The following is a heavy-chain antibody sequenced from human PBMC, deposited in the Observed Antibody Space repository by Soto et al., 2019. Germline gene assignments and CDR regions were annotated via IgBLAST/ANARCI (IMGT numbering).Heavy chain of an antibody. CDR1: GGSISSGGYF. CDR3: ARDILLWFGELPPRAHDAFDI. V-gene: IGHV4-31*01. CDR2: INYSGST. J-gene: IGHJ3*02. D-gene: IGHD3-10*01. Sequence: QVQLQESGPGLVKPSQTLSLTCTVSGGSISSGGYFWSWIRQHPGKGLAWIGDINYSGSTYSNPSLKSLVTISLDTSKNQFSLKLSSVTAADTAVYYCARDILLWFGELPPRAHDAFDIWGQGTMVTVSS.